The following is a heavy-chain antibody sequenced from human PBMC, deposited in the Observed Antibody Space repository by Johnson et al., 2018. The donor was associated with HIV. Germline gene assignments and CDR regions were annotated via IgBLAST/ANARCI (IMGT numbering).Heavy chain of an antibody. D-gene: IGHD2/OR15-2a*01. CDR1: GFTFSNAW. J-gene: IGHJ3*02. V-gene: IGHV3-15*01. Sequence: VQLVESGGGLVKPGGSLRLSCAASGFTFSNAWMSWVRQAPGKGLEWVGRIKSKTDGGTTDYAAPVKGRFTISSDVSKNTLYLQMNSLKTEDTAVYYCTPETPITSKNIVIGYDAFDIWGQGTMVTVSS. CDR2: IKSKTDGGTT. CDR3: TPETPITSKNIVIGYDAFDI.